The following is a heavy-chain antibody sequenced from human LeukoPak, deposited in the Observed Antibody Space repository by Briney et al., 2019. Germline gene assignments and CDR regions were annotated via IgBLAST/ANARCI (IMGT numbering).Heavy chain of an antibody. CDR3: ARGDRTVTATNFDY. CDR2: INHSGST. Sequence: SETLSLTCAVYGVSFSGYYWSWLRQPPGKGLEWIGEINHSGSTNYNPSLKSRVTISVDTSKNQFFLKLSSVTAADTAVYYCARGDRTVTATNFDYWGQGTLVTVSS. CDR1: GVSFSGYY. D-gene: IGHD4-17*01. J-gene: IGHJ4*02. V-gene: IGHV4-34*01.